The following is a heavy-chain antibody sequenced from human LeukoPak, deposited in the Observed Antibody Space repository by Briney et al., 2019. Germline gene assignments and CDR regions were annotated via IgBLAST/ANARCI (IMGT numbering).Heavy chain of an antibody. Sequence: GGSLRLSCAASGFTFSDYSMNWVRQAPGKGLEWISYIGIDSGNTNYADSVKGRLTISGDKAKNSLYLQMNSQRVEDTAVYYCARDYKYAFDNWGQGTLVTVSS. CDR1: GFTFSDYS. V-gene: IGHV3-48*01. CDR3: ARDYKYAFDN. CDR2: IGIDSGNT. D-gene: IGHD5-24*01. J-gene: IGHJ4*02.